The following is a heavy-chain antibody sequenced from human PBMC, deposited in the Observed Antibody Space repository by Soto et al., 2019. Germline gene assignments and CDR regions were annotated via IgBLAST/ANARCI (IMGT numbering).Heavy chain of an antibody. V-gene: IGHV4-34*01. CDR3: ARGRIAVTPMGRNWLDP. CDR2: INHSGST. CDR1: GGSFSGYY. D-gene: IGHD6-19*01. Sequence: QVQLQQWGAGLLKPSETLSLTCAVYGGSFSGYYWSWIRQPPGKGLEWIGEINHSGSTNYNPSLKSRVTISVDTSKNQFSLKLSSVTAADTAVYYCARGRIAVTPMGRNWLDPWGQGTLVTVSS. J-gene: IGHJ5*02.